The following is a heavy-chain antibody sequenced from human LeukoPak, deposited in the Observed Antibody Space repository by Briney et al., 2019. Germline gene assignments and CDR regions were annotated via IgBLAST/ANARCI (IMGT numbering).Heavy chain of an antibody. CDR2: IKQDGSEK. CDR1: GFTFSSYW. J-gene: IGHJ4*02. V-gene: IGHV3-7*01. Sequence: GGSLRLSCAASGFTFSSYWMSWVRQAPGKGLEWVANIKQDGSEKYYVDSVKGRFTISRDNAKNSLYLQMNSLRAEDTAVYYCARDRGSGYYLYYFDYWGQGTLVTVSS. D-gene: IGHD3-22*01. CDR3: ARDRGSGYYLYYFDY.